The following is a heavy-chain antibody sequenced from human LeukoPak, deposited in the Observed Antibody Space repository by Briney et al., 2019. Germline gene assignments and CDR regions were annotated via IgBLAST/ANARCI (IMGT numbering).Heavy chain of an antibody. CDR3: AKDTIPYGSGSYYPDY. V-gene: IGHV3-23*01. CDR2: ISGSSST. D-gene: IGHD3-10*01. CDR1: GFTFSTYA. J-gene: IGHJ4*02. Sequence: GGSLRLSCAASGFTFSTYAMSWVRQAPGKGLEWVSGISGSSSTYYADSVKGRFTISRDNSKKTLYLEMNSLRAEDTAVYYCAKDTIPYGSGSYYPDYWGQGTLVTVSS.